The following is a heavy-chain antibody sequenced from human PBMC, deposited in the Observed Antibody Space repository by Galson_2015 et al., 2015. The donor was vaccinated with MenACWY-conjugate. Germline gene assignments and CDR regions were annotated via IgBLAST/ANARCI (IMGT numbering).Heavy chain of an antibody. CDR1: GFTFRNYW. Sequence: SLRLSCAASGFTFRNYWMTWVHQAPGKGLEWVASIKKDGSEKYYVDSVKGRFTISRDNAKNSLYLEMNSLRVEDTAVYSCARGHYGMDVGGQGTTVTASS. V-gene: IGHV3-7*03. J-gene: IGHJ6*02. CDR3: ARGHYGMDV. CDR2: IKKDGSEK.